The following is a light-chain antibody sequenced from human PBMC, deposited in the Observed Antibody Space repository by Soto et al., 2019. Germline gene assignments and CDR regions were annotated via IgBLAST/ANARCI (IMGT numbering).Light chain of an antibody. CDR3: SSYTSSSTPLYV. CDR2: DVS. J-gene: IGLJ1*01. CDR1: SSDVGGYNY. V-gene: IGLV2-14*01. Sequence: QSVLTQPASVSGSPGQSITISCTGTSSDVGGYNYVSWYQQHPGKAPKLMIYDVSNRPSGVSNRFSGSKSGNTASLTISGLRAEDEADYYCSSYTSSSTPLYVFGTGTKLTVL.